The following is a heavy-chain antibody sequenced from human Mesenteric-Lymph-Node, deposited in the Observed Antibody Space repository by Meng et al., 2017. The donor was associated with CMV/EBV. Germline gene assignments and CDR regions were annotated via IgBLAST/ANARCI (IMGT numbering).Heavy chain of an antibody. J-gene: IGHJ5*02. CDR3: ARGGDIVVVPAAAVWFDP. CDR1: SVSSGSYY. CDR2: IYYSGST. Sequence: SVSSGSYYWGWIRQPPGKGLEWIGYIYYSGSTNYNPSLKSRVTISVDTSKNQFSLKLSSVTAADTAVYYCARGGDIVVVPAAAVWFDPWGQGTLVTVSS. D-gene: IGHD2-2*01. V-gene: IGHV4-61*01.